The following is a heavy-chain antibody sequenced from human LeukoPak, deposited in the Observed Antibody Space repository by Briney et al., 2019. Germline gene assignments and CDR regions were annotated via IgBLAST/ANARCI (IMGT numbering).Heavy chain of an antibody. CDR2: IYYTGTT. Sequence: SETLSLTCTVSGGSIDNHYWSWIRQSPEKGLEWIAYIYYTGTTYYNPSLKSRVTISVDTSNNYFSLNMRSVTAADTAVYYCARGPNYYNSYDSWGEGTLDTVSS. D-gene: IGHD3-10*01. V-gene: IGHV4-59*11. J-gene: IGHJ4*02. CDR3: ARGPNYYNSYDS. CDR1: GGSIDNHY.